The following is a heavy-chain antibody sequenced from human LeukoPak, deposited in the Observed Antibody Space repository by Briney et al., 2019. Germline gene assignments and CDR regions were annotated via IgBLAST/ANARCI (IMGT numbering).Heavy chain of an antibody. CDR3: ARTPQSWAGDTSYFDY. CDR2: IYSGGST. J-gene: IGHJ4*02. Sequence: GGSLRLSCAASGFTVSSNYMSWVRQAPGKGLEWVSVIYSGGSTYYADSVKGRFTISRDNSKNTLYLQMNSLRAEDTAVYYCARTPQSWAGDTSYFDYWGQGTLVTVSS. V-gene: IGHV3-53*01. D-gene: IGHD5-18*01. CDR1: GFTVSSNY.